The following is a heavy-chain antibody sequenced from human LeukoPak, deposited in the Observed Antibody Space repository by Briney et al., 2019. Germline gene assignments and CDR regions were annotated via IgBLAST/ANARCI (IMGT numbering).Heavy chain of an antibody. CDR3: ARVGDDYGDYYYMDV. J-gene: IGHJ6*03. CDR1: GGSISSSSYY. CDR2: IYYSGST. V-gene: IGHV4-39*07. D-gene: IGHD4-17*01. Sequence: PSETLSLTCTVSGGSISSSSYYWGWIRQPPGKGLEWIGSIYYSGSTYYNPSLKSRLTILVDTSKNQFSLKLTSVTAADTAVYYCARVGDDYGDYYYMDVWGQGTTVTVSS.